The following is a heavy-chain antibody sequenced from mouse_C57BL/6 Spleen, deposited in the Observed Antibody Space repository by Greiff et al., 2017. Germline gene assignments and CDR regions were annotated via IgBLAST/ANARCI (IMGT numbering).Heavy chain of an antibody. Sequence: EVKVVESGGDLVKPGGSLKLSCAASGFTFSTYGMSWVRQTPDKRLEWVATISSGGSYTYYPDSVKGRFTISRDNAKNTLYLQMSSLKSEDTAMYYCARHGSTTTYYFDYWGQGTTLTVSS. V-gene: IGHV5-6*01. J-gene: IGHJ2*01. D-gene: IGHD1-1*01. CDR3: ARHGSTTTYYFDY. CDR2: ISSGGSYT. CDR1: GFTFSTYG.